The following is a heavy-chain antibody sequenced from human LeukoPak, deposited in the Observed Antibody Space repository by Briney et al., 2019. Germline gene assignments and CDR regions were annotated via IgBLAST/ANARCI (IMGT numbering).Heavy chain of an antibody. CDR1: GFTFSSYG. V-gene: IGHV3-33*01. J-gene: IGHJ3*02. CDR3: ARDECSGGSCYSSGFDAFDI. Sequence: GGSLRLSCAAAGFTFSSYGMYWVSQAPGKGLEWVAVVRYDGSTKYYAGSVKGRFTISRDSSKNTLYLEMNSLRAEDTAVYYCARDECSGGSCYSSGFDAFDIWGQGTMVTVSS. CDR2: VRYDGSTK. D-gene: IGHD2-15*01.